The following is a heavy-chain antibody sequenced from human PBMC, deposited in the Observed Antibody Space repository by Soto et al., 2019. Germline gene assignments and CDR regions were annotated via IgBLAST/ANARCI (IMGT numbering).Heavy chain of an antibody. CDR1: GDIISSNSAA. V-gene: IGHV6-1*01. Sequence: SQTLSLTCEISGDIISSNSAAWNWIRQSPSRGLEWLGRTYYRSKWYNDYAVSVRGRITINPVTSKNQFSLKLSSVTAADTAVYYCASAYYDFWSGYYLNWFDPWGQGTLVTVS. J-gene: IGHJ5*02. CDR2: TYYRSKWYN. CDR3: ASAYYDFWSGYYLNWFDP. D-gene: IGHD3-3*01.